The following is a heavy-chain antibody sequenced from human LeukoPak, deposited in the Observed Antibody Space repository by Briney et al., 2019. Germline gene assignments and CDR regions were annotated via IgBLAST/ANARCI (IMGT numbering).Heavy chain of an antibody. CDR3: AREGSSYADPSAFDI. D-gene: IGHD2-2*01. CDR1: GGSISSSSYY. J-gene: IGHJ3*02. Sequence: SETLSLTCTVSGGSISSSSYYWGWIRQPPGKGLEWIGSIYYSGSTYYNPSLKSRVTISVDTSKNQFSLKLSSVTAADTAVYYCAREGSSYADPSAFDIWGQGTMVTVSS. V-gene: IGHV4-39*07. CDR2: IYYSGST.